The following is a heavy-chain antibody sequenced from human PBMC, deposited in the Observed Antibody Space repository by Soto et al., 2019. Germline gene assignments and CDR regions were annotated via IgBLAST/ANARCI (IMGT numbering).Heavy chain of an antibody. V-gene: IGHV3-23*01. D-gene: IGHD1-1*01. CDR2: TNGSGRNT. CDR1: GFTFSSHA. Sequence: PCVSLRLSCAASGFTFSSHAMSWVRQAPGKGLDWVSGTNGSGRNTYYSDSVLGRFTIYRDKSNNTLFLQRNSRSAEDPAVYYWAKNGLSNSPSARESWGKGTMVAAAS. CDR3: AKNGLSNSPSARES. J-gene: IGHJ6*04.